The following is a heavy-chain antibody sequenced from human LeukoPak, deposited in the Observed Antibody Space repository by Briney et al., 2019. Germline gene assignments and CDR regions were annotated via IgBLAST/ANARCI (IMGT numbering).Heavy chain of an antibody. CDR2: INSDGSST. Sequence: GGSLRLSCAASGFTFSSYWMHWVRQAPGKGLVWVSRINSDGSSTNYADSVKGRFTISRDNAKNTLYLQMNSLRAEDTAVYYCASPMVAASNWFDPWGQGTLVTVSS. V-gene: IGHV3-74*01. J-gene: IGHJ5*02. CDR1: GFTFSSYW. D-gene: IGHD2-15*01. CDR3: ASPMVAASNWFDP.